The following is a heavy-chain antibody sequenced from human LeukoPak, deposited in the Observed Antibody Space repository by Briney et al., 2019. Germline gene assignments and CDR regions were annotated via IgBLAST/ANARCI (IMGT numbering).Heavy chain of an antibody. D-gene: IGHD5-24*01. CDR1: GFMFRDYY. V-gene: IGHV3-11*01. CDR2: ISSSGTTI. CDR3: AREMATIGYYYYGLDV. J-gene: IGHJ6*02. Sequence: GGSLRLSCAASGFMFRDYYMSWIRQAPGKGLEWVSYISSSGTTIFYADSVKGRFTISRDNAKNSLYPQMNSLGAEDTAVYYCAREMATIGYYYYGLDVWGQGTTVTVSS.